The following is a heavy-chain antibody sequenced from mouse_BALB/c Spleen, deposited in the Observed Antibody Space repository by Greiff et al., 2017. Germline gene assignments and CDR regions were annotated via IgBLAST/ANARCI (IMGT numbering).Heavy chain of an antibody. D-gene: IGHD2-4*01. J-gene: IGHJ2*01. V-gene: IGHV5-6-5*01. CDR1: LFTFIIYS. CDR3: ASLYYDYENFDY. Sequence: SLKLSFSSSLFTFIIYSISFFLHTPYNLLYFFSSIISGGSTYYPDSVKGRFTISRDNARNILYLQMSSLRSEDTAMYYCASLYYDYENFDYWGQGT. CDR2: IISGGST.